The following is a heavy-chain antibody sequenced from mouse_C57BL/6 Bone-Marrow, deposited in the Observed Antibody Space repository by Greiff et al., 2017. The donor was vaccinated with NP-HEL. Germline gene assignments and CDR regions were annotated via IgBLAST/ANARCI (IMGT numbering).Heavy chain of an antibody. CDR3: ARGDWDDFDY. Sequence: QVQLQQPGAELVRPGTSVKLSCKASGYTFTSYWMHWVKQRPGQGLEWIGVIDPSDSYTNYKQKFKGKATLTVDTSSSTAYMQLSSLTSEDSAVYYCARGDWDDFDYWGQGTTLTVSS. D-gene: IGHD4-1*01. CDR2: IDPSDSYT. J-gene: IGHJ2*01. V-gene: IGHV1-59*01. CDR1: GYTFTSYW.